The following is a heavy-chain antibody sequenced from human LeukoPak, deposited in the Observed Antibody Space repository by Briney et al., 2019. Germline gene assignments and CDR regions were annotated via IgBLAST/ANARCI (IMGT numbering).Heavy chain of an antibody. V-gene: IGHV5-51*01. CDR1: GYSFTSYW. Sequence: GESLKISCKGSGYSFTSYWIGWVRQMPGKGLEWMGIIYPGDSDTRYSPSFQGQVTISADKSISTAYLQWSSLEASDTAMYYCARHEGRVYYYDSSGSPSAFDIWGQGTMVTVSS. CDR2: IYPGDSDT. J-gene: IGHJ3*02. CDR3: ARHEGRVYYYDSSGSPSAFDI. D-gene: IGHD3-22*01.